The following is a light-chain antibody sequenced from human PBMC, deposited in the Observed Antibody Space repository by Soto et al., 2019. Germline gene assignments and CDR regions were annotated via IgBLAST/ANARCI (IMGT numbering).Light chain of an antibody. CDR2: DVS. CDR3: ASYTGSRNQM. J-gene: IGLJ3*02. V-gene: IGLV2-14*03. Sequence: QSVLTQPASVSGSPGQSITISCTGTSSDVGGYIYVSWYQQHPGKAPKLMIYDVSNRPSGVSNRFSGSKSGNTASLTISGLQKEDEAEDYCASYTGSRNQMFGGGTKLTVL. CDR1: SSDVGGYIY.